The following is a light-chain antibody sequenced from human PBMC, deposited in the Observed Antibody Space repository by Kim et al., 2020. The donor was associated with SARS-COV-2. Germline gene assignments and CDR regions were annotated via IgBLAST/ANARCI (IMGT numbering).Light chain of an antibody. CDR2: EVT. Sequence: QSALTQSASVSGSPGQSITISCTGTSSDIGSYDFVSWYQQHPGKAPKLIIYEVTKRPSGISNRFSGSKSGNTASLTISGLQSEDEAHYYCCSYALVVTWVFGAGTQLTVL. CDR1: SSDIGSYDF. CDR3: CSYALVVTWV. J-gene: IGLJ3*02. V-gene: IGLV2-23*02.